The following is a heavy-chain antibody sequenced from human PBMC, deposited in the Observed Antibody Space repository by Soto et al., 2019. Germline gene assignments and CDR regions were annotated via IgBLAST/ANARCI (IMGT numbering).Heavy chain of an antibody. CDR3: ARDFTKSSSWPYYFDY. D-gene: IGHD6-13*01. CDR2: ISAYRGST. Sequence: QVQLVQSGAEVKKPGASVKVSCKASGYTFTTYGISGVRQAPGQGLEWMGWISAYRGSTKFAQKLQGRVTMTTDTSTTTAYMELRSLTSDDTAVYYCARDFTKSSSWPYYFDYWGQGTLVTVSS. J-gene: IGHJ4*02. V-gene: IGHV1-18*01. CDR1: GYTFTTYG.